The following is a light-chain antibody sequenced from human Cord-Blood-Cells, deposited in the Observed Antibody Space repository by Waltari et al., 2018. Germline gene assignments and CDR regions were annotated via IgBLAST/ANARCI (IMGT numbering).Light chain of an antibody. Sequence: SYELTQPPSVSVSPGQTASITCSGAKLGDKYACWYQQKPGQSPVLVIYQDSKRPSGLLERFSGSNSGNRATLTISGTQAMDEADYYCQAWDSSPNWVFGGGTKLTVL. V-gene: IGLV3-1*01. J-gene: IGLJ3*02. CDR3: QAWDSSPNWV. CDR1: KLGDKY. CDR2: QDS.